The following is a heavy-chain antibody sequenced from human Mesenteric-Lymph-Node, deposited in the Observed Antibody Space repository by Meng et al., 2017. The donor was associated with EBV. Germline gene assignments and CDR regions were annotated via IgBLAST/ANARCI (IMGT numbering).Heavy chain of an antibody. CDR2: IYSGGST. CDR1: GLTVSSNY. D-gene: IGHD5-12*01. V-gene: IGHV3-53*01. J-gene: IGHJ4*02. Sequence: VQLVESGGGLIQPGGSLRLSCAASGLTVSSNYMSWVRQAPGKGLEWVSVIYSGGSTYYSDSVQGRFTISRDNSKNIVFLQMSSLRADDTAVYYCARISSANDSVWGQGALVTVSS. CDR3: ARISSANDSV.